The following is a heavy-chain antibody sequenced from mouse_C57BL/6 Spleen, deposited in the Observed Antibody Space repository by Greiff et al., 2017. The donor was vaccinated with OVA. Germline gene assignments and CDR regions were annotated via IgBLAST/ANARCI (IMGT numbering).Heavy chain of an antibody. J-gene: IGHJ2*01. D-gene: IGHD3-2*02. CDR3: ARQDSSGYYFDY. CDR2: ISNLAYSF. V-gene: IGHV5-15*01. CDR1: GFTFSDYC. Sequence: DVMLVESGGGLVQPGGSLKLSCAASGFTFSDYCMAWVRQAPRKGLEWVAFISNLAYSFYYADTVTGRITISRGNAKTTLYLEMSSLMSEDTAMYYCARQDSSGYYFDYWGQGTTLTVSS.